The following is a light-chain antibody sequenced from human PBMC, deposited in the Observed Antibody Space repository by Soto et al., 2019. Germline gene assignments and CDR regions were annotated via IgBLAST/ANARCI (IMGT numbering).Light chain of an antibody. J-gene: IGLJ2*01. CDR2: DVS. V-gene: IGLV2-14*01. CDR1: SSDVGGYNY. Sequence: QSALTQPASVSGSPGQSITISCTGTSSDVGGYNYVSWYQQHPGKAPKLMIYDVSNRPSGVSNRFSGSKSGNTASLTISGHKAEEEADYYCSSYTSSSTLVVFGGGTKLTVL. CDR3: SSYTSSSTLVV.